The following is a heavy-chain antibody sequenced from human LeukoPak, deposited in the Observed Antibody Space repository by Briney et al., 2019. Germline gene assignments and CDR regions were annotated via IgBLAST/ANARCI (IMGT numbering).Heavy chain of an antibody. J-gene: IGHJ4*02. D-gene: IGHD5/OR15-5a*01. V-gene: IGHV4-59*08. CDR1: GGSISSYY. CDR2: IYYSGST. CDR3: ARSIPLRFFDY. Sequence: PSETLPLTCTVSGGSISSYYWSWIRQPPGKGLEWIGYIYYSGSTNYNPSLKSRVTISVDTSKNQFSLKLSSVTAADTAVYYCARSIPLRFFDYWGQGTLVTVSS.